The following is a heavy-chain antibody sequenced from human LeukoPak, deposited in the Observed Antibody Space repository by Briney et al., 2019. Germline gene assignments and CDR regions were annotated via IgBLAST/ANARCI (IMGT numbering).Heavy chain of an antibody. J-gene: IGHJ6*02. D-gene: IGHD2-2*01. V-gene: IGHV3-74*01. CDR1: GFTLSNSW. Sequence: GESLRLSCAASGFTLSNSWMQWVRQVPGKSLVWVSRINTDGTSTSYADSVRGRFIISRDNAKNTLQLQMNSLRAEDTAVYYCARPQQGGTTRSHGLDVWGQGTTVTVSS. CDR2: INTDGTST. CDR3: ARPQQGGTTRSHGLDV.